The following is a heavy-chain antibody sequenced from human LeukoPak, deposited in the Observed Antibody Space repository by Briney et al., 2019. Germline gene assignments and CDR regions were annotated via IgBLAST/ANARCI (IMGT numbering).Heavy chain of an antibody. Sequence: ASVKVSCKASGYTFTSYGISWVRQAPGQGLEWMGRINPNSGGTNYAQKFQGRVTMTRDTSISTAYMELSRLRSDDTAVYYCARGLIAATNWFNPWGQGTLVTVSS. D-gene: IGHD6-6*01. CDR3: ARGLIAATNWFNP. J-gene: IGHJ5*02. V-gene: IGHV1-2*06. CDR2: INPNSGGT. CDR1: GYTFTSYG.